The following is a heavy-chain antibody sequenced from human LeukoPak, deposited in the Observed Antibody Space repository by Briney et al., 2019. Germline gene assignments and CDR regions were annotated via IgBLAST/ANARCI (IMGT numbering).Heavy chain of an antibody. D-gene: IGHD3-10*01. V-gene: IGHV1-2*02. CDR2: INPNSGGT. Sequence: GASVKVSCKASGGTFSSYAISWVRQAPGQGLEWMGWINPNSGGTNYAQKFQGRVTMTRGTSISTAYMELSRLRSDDTAVYYCARDPAGWFGGHFDYWGQGTLVTVSS. CDR1: GGTFSSYA. J-gene: IGHJ4*02. CDR3: ARDPAGWFGGHFDY.